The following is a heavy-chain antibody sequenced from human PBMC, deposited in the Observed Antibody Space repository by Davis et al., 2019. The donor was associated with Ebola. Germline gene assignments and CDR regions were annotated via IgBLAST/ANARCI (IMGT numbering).Heavy chain of an antibody. J-gene: IGHJ4*02. CDR3: AKGGASTRYYFDY. CDR2: IYSGGST. D-gene: IGHD3-16*01. CDR1: GFTVSSNY. V-gene: IGHV3-53*01. Sequence: GESLKISCAASGFTVSSNYMSWVRQAPGKGLKWVSVIYSGGSTYYADSVKGRFTISRDNSRNTLYLQMNSLRAEDTAVYYCAKGGASTRYYFDYWGQGSLVTVSS.